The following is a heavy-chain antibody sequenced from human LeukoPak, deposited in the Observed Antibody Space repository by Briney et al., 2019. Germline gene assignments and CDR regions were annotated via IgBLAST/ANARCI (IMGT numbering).Heavy chain of an antibody. V-gene: IGHV1-8*01. CDR3: ARKREIAAAGTGPGWWFDP. D-gene: IGHD6-13*01. J-gene: IGHJ5*02. CDR1: GYTFTSYD. CDR2: MNPNSGNT. Sequence: GASVKVSCKASGYTFTSYDINWVRQATGQGLEWMGWMNPNSGNTGYAQKFQGRVTMTRNTSISTAYMELSSLRSEDTAVYYCARKREIAAAGTGPGWWFDPWGQGTLVTVSS.